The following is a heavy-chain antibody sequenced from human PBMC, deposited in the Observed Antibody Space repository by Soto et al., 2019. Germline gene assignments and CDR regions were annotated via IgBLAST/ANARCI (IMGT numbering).Heavy chain of an antibody. CDR2: VYHSGRA. CDR3: ARLIPYCGGDCYSVGAFDI. D-gene: IGHD2-21*02. CDR1: GGSITSRDIY. J-gene: IGHJ3*02. Sequence: PSETLSLTCTVSGGSITSRDIYWVWIRQSPGKGLEWIGTVYHSGRAYYNPSLRSRVTMSVDTSKNEFSVNLNFVTAADTAVYYCARLIPYCGGDCYSVGAFDIWGQGTMVTVSS. V-gene: IGHV4-39*01.